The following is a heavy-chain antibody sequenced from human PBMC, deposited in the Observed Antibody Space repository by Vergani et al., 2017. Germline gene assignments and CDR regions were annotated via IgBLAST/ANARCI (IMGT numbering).Heavy chain of an antibody. J-gene: IGHJ6*02. CDR3: AKGQGSSSWYYTGLYGMDV. V-gene: IGHV3-30*18. CDR2: ISYDGSNK. Sequence: QVQLVESGGGVVQPGRSLRLSCAASGFTFSSYGMHWVRQAPGKGLEWVAVISYDGSNKYYADSVKGRFTISRDNSKNTLYLQMNSLRAEDTAVYYCAKGQGSSSWYYTGLYGMDVWGQGP. CDR1: GFTFSSYG. D-gene: IGHD6-13*01.